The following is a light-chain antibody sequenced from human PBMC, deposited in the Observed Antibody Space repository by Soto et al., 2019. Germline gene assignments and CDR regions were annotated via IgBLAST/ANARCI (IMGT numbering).Light chain of an antibody. J-gene: IGKJ3*01. V-gene: IGKV1D-8*01. CDR3: QQYYTFPFT. CDR2: SAS. Sequence: VIWMTQSPSLLSASTGDRVTISCRMSQGISNYLAWYQQKPGKAPELLIFSASTLQSWVPSRFSGSGSGTDFSLTISNLQSEDVATYYCQQYYTFPFTFGPGTKVDIK. CDR1: QGISNY.